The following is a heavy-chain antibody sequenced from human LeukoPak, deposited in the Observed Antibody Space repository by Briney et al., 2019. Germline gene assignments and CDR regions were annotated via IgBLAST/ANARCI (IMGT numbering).Heavy chain of an antibody. CDR1: GASFSGYY. Sequence: PSETLSLTCAVYGASFSGYYWRWIRQSPGKRLEWIGEINHSGGTNYNPSLKSRVTISVDTSKNQFSLKVSSVTAADTAVYYCATIRGEFRYSMDVWGKGTTVTISS. CDR2: INHSGGT. D-gene: IGHD3-9*01. V-gene: IGHV4-34*01. CDR3: ATIRGEFRYSMDV. J-gene: IGHJ6*03.